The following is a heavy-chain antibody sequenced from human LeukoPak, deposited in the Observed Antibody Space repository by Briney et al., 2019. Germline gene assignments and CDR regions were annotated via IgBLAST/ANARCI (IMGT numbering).Heavy chain of an antibody. CDR2: IYYSGST. CDR1: GGSISSSSYY. V-gene: IGHV4-39*01. CDR3: ARLVAVAGTTLDV. D-gene: IGHD6-19*01. Sequence: SETLSLTCTVSGGSISSSSYYWGWIRQPPGKGLEWIGSIYYSGSTYYNPSLKSRVTISVDTSKNQFSLKLSSVTAADTAVYHCARLVAVAGTTLDVWGQGTTVTVSS. J-gene: IGHJ6*02.